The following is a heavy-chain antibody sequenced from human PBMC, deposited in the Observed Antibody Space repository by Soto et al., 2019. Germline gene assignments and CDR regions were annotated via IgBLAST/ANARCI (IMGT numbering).Heavy chain of an antibody. Sequence: GASVKVSCKVSGYTLTELSMHWVRQAPGKGLEWMGGFDPEDGETIYAQKFQGRVTMTEDTSTDTAYMELSSLRSEDTAVYYCAPLYYDENWFDPWGQGTLVTVSS. CDR2: FDPEDGET. V-gene: IGHV1-24*01. D-gene: IGHD3-22*01. CDR1: GYTLTELS. J-gene: IGHJ5*02. CDR3: APLYYDENWFDP.